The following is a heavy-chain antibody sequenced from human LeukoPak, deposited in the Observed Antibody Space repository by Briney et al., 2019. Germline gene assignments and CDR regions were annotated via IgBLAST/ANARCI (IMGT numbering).Heavy chain of an antibody. CDR2: IYYSGST. CDR3: ARQGNWNLDY. J-gene: IGHJ4*02. V-gene: IGHV4-39*01. Sequence: SETLSLTCTVSGGSISSIIYYWGWIRQPPGKGLEWIGTIYYSGSTYYNVSLKSRVTISVDTSKNQFSLKLTSVTAADTAIYYCARQGNWNLDYWGQGTLVTVSS. CDR1: GGSISSIIYY. D-gene: IGHD1-1*01.